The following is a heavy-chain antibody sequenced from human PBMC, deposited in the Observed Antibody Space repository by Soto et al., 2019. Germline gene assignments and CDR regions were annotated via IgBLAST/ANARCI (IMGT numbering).Heavy chain of an antibody. V-gene: IGHV3-30*04. J-gene: IGHJ4*02. CDR2: ISHDGGDK. CDR1: GFSFSSYT. CDR3: AREYSLAVVAPGS. Sequence: QVQLVESGGGLVQPGRSLRLSCAASGFSFSSYTMHWVRQTPGKGLERVAVISHDGGDKYYADSVKGRFTISRDNSKNTLYLQMNSLRREDTSVYYCAREYSLAVVAPGSWGQGILVTVSS. D-gene: IGHD3-22*01.